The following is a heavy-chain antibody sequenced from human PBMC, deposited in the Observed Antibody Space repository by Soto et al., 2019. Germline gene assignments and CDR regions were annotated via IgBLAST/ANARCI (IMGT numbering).Heavy chain of an antibody. V-gene: IGHV4-59*08. J-gene: IGHJ4*02. CDR2: IYSSGST. CDR1: GGSISNYY. Sequence: QVQLQESGPGLVKPSETLSLTCTVSGGSISNYYWSWIRQPPGKGLEWIGYIYSSGSTNYNPSLKIRVTISVDTSKNQFSLKLYSVTAADTAVYYCARLSHPYGSSWYMDYWGQGTLGTVSS. CDR3: ARLSHPYGSSWYMDY. D-gene: IGHD6-13*01.